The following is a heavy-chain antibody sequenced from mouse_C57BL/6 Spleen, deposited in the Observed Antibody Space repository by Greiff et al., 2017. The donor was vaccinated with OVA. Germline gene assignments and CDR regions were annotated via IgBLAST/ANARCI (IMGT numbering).Heavy chain of an antibody. V-gene: IGHV2-2*01. J-gene: IGHJ1*03. CDR2: IWSGGST. Sequence: VQLKESGPGLVQPSQSLSITCTVSGFSLTSYGVHWVRQSPGKGLEWLGVIWSGGSTDYTAAFISRLSISKDNSKSQVFFKMNSLQADDTAIYYCARSYGSSHWYFDVWGTGTTVTVSS. CDR3: ARSYGSSHWYFDV. D-gene: IGHD1-1*01. CDR1: GFSLTSYG.